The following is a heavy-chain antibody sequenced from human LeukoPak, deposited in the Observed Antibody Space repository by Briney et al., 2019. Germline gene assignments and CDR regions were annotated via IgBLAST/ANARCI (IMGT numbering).Heavy chain of an antibody. V-gene: IGHV4-59*08. J-gene: IGHJ4*02. CDR3: ARLGGSGYYNDY. D-gene: IGHD3-22*01. Sequence: SETLSLTCTVSGGSISSYYWSWIRQSPGKGLEWIGYIYYSGSTKYNPSLKSRVIMSVDTSKNQFSLKLSSVTAADTAVYYWARLGGSGYYNDYWGQGTLVTVSS. CDR2: IYYSGST. CDR1: GGSISSYY.